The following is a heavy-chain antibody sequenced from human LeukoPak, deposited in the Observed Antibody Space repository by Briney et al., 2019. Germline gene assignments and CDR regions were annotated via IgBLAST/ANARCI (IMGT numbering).Heavy chain of an antibody. CDR1: GDSITRNTYY. CDR3: ARLSTSDTDGNYFDF. CDR2: INYSGRT. Sequence: SETLSLTCTVSGDSITRNTYYWVWVRQPPGKGLEWIGSINYSGRTFYSSSLKSRDTISVDTFRNQFSLKVTSVTAADTAVYSCARLSTSDTDGNYFDFWGQGTLVTVSS. J-gene: IGHJ4*02. D-gene: IGHD1-1*01. V-gene: IGHV4-39*01.